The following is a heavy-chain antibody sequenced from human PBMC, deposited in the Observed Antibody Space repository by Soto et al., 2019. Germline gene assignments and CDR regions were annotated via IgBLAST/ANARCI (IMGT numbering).Heavy chain of an antibody. V-gene: IGHV1-18*01. D-gene: IGHD2-8*01. CDR2: ISGYNGDT. CDR3: AKNGQPTYYYYGMDV. Sequence: QGQLVQSGPEVKKPGASVKVSCKASGYTFSRYGISWVRQAPGQGLEWMGWISGYNGDTKYAQKVQGRVTMTIDTSTYTAYMELRSLTSDDTAIYYCAKNGQPTYYYYGMDVCGQGTTVTVSS. J-gene: IGHJ6*02. CDR1: GYTFSRYG.